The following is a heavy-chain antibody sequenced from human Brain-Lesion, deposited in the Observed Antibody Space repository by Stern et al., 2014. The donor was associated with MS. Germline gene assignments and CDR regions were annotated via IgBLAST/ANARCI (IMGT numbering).Heavy chain of an antibody. J-gene: IGHJ4*02. CDR2: IHPRGIA. CDR1: GGSISSGRDY. V-gene: IGHV4-61*02. Sequence: QVQLQESVPGLVKPSQTLSLTCTVSGGSISSGRDYWSWIRQPVGKGLEWIGRIHPRGIAFYTPSLTSLVTISTDTSMNQFSLELNSATAADTAIYYCASGYRIFDYWGQGILVTVSS. CDR3: ASGYRIFDY. D-gene: IGHD5-18*01.